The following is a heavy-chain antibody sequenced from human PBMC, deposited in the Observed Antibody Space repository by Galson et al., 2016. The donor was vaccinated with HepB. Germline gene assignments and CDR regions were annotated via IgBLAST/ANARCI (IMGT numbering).Heavy chain of an antibody. Sequence: SVKISCKASGYTFTNSGVSWVRQDPGQGLQWMGWSSSYHGDTNYAQKFQGRVTMTTDKSTSTDYMDLRSLKSDDTAVYFCARGGANFDWILDFWGQGTLVTVSS. CDR1: GYTFTNSG. V-gene: IGHV1-18*01. D-gene: IGHD3-9*01. CDR3: ARGGANFDWILDF. J-gene: IGHJ4*02. CDR2: SSSYHGDT.